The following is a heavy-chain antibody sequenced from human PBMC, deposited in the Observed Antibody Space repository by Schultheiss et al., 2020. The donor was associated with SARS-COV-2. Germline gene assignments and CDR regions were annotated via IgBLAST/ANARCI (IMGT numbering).Heavy chain of an antibody. CDR2: ISYDGSHK. CDR3: AKSEAYGTHTFDS. CDR1: GFTFSTYG. Sequence: GGSLRLSCAASGFTFSTYGMHWVRQAPGKGLDWVAVISYDGSHKYYADSVKGRFTISRDNSKNTLYVQISSLRAEDTAVYYCAKSEAYGTHTFDSWGQGTLVTVSS. V-gene: IGHV3-30*18. J-gene: IGHJ4*02. D-gene: IGHD3-10*01.